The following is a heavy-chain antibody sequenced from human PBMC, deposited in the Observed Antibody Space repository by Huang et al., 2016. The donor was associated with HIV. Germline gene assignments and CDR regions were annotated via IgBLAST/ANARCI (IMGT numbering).Heavy chain of an antibody. Sequence: QVLLQESGPRLLKPSQTVSLTCTVSGASISGGRYFWSWVRQPAGMGLGGIGHVHTGGTITDHPSLKSRVTISLDRSKSQFSLKLRSVTAADTAVYYCARGDSRCYSLVSFDIWGQGTMVAAAS. CDR1: GASISGGRYF. CDR2: VHTGGTI. J-gene: IGHJ3*02. D-gene: IGHD6-13*01. V-gene: IGHV4-61*09. CDR3: ARGDSRCYSLVSFDI.